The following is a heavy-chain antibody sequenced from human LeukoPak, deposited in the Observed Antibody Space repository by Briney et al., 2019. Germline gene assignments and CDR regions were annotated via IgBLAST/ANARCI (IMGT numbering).Heavy chain of an antibody. CDR1: GYSFTSYW. Sequence: GESLQISCKGSGYSFTSYWIGWVRQVPGKGLEWMGIIYPGDSDTTYSPSFQGQVTISADKSITTAFLQWGSLKASDTAIYYCARRGYGNYQHTFDYWGQGTLGTVSS. J-gene: IGHJ4*02. CDR3: ARRGYGNYQHTFDY. V-gene: IGHV5-51*01. D-gene: IGHD4-17*01. CDR2: IYPGDSDT.